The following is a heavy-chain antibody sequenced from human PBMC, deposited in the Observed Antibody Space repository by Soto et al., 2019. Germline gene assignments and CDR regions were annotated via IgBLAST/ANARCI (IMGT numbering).Heavy chain of an antibody. D-gene: IGHD6-13*01. CDR2: ISYDESNK. V-gene: IGHV3-30*03. Sequence: QVQLVESGGGVVQPGRSLRLSCAASGFTFSNYGMHWVRQAPGKGLAWVAVISYDESNKYYADSVKGRITISRDNSKNTLYLHMNRLRAEDRAVYDCATTLPWGSSWFNFDYWGQGTLVTVSS. CDR1: GFTFSNYG. CDR3: ATTLPWGSSWFNFDY. J-gene: IGHJ4*02.